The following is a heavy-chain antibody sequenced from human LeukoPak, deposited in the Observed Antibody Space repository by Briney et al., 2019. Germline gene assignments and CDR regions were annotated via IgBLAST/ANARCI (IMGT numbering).Heavy chain of an antibody. CDR3: ARDIGIAVAGSFDY. D-gene: IGHD6-19*01. V-gene: IGHV3-33*01. CDR1: GFTFSSYG. Sequence: PGRSLRLSCAASGFTFSSYGMHWVHQAPGKGLEWVAVIWYDGSNKYYADSVKGRFTISRDNSKNTLYLQMNSLRAEDTAVYYCARDIGIAVAGSFDYWGQGTLVTVSS. J-gene: IGHJ4*02. CDR2: IWYDGSNK.